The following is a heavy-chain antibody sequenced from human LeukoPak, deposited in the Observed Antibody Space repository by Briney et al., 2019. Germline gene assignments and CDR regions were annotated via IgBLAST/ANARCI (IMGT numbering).Heavy chain of an antibody. CDR3: ARVSPVQFSYYYYYYMDV. Sequence: GASVKVSCKASGYTFTSYDINWVRQATGQGLEWMGWMNPNSGSTAFAQKFQGRVTITRNTSISTAYMELSSLRSEDTAVDYCARVSPVQFSYYYYYYMDVWGKGTTVTVSS. CDR2: MNPNSGST. J-gene: IGHJ6*03. CDR1: GYTFTSYD. D-gene: IGHD5-24*01. V-gene: IGHV1-8*03.